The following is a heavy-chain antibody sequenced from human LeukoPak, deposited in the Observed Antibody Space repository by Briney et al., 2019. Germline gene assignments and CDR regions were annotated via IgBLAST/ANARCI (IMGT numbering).Heavy chain of an antibody. CDR1: GFTFSSYA. J-gene: IGHJ6*02. D-gene: IGHD3-9*01. CDR3: AKAIGYYDILTGYYSYNYGMDV. CDR2: ISGSGGST. V-gene: IGHV3-23*01. Sequence: PGGSLRLSCAASGFTFSSYAMSWVRQAPGKGLEWVSAISGSGGSTYYADSVKGRFTISRDNSKNTLYLQMNSLRAEDTAVYYCAKAIGYYDILTGYYSYNYGMDVWGQGTTVTVSS.